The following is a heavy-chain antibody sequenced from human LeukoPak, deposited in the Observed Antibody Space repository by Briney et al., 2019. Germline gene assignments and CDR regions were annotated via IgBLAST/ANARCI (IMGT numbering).Heavy chain of an antibody. J-gene: IGHJ3*02. CDR3: TTVHYYDSSGSAAFDI. D-gene: IGHD3-22*01. Sequence: PGGSLRLSCAASGFTFSNAWMSWVRRAPGKGLEWVGRIKSKTVGGTTDYAAPVKDRFTISRDDSKNTLYLHMNSLKTEDTAVYYCTTVHYYDSSGSAAFDIWGQGTMVTVSS. CDR1: GFTFSNAW. V-gene: IGHV3-15*01. CDR2: IKSKTVGGTT.